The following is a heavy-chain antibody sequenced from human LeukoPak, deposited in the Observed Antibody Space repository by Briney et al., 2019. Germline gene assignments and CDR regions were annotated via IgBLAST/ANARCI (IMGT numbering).Heavy chain of an antibody. CDR3: ARRGSSGYYVY. D-gene: IGHD3-22*01. CDR2: VYYSGST. CDR1: GGSINSYY. Sequence: SETLPLTCTVSGGSINSYYWSWIRQPPGKGLEWIGYVYYSGSTNYIPSLTSRVTISVDTSKNQFSLKLSSVTAADTAVYYCARRGSSGYYVYWGQGTLVTVSS. J-gene: IGHJ4*02. V-gene: IGHV4-59*01.